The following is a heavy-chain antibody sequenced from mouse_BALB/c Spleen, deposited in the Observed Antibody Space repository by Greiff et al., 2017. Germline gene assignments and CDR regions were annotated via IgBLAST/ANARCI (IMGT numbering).Heavy chain of an antibody. CDR3: ARWDYGSSSYYFDY. CDR1: GFTFSSYA. CDR2: ISSGGST. D-gene: IGHD1-1*01. V-gene: IGHV5-6-5*01. Sequence: DVMLVESGGGLVKPGGSLKLSCAASGFTFSSYAMSWVRQTPEKRLEWVASISSGGSTYYPDSVKGRFTISRDNARNILYLQMSSLRSEDTAMYYCARWDYGSSSYYFDYWGQGTTLTVSS. J-gene: IGHJ2*01.